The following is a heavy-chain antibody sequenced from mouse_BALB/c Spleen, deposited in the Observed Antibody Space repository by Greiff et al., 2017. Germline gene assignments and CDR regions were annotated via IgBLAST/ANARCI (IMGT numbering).Heavy chain of an antibody. CDR3: ARGEITYYAMDY. Sequence: QVQLQQSGAELVRPGTSVKVSCKASGYAFTNYLIEWVKQRPGQGLEWIGVINPGSGGTNYNEKFKGKATLTADKSSSTAYMQLSSLTSDDSAVYFCARGEITYYAMDYWGQGTSVTVSS. CDR1: GYAFTNYL. CDR2: INPGSGGT. V-gene: IGHV1-54*01. J-gene: IGHJ4*01. D-gene: IGHD2-4*01.